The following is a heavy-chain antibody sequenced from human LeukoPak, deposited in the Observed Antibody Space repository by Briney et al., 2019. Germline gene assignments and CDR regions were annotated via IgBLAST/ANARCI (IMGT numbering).Heavy chain of an antibody. Sequence: GGSLRLSCAASGFTFSSYSMNWVRQAPGKGLEWVSSISSSSSYIYYADSVKGRFTISRDNAKNSLYLQMNSLRAEDTAVYYCATPPSYSSNWYVRDYWGQGTLVTVSS. V-gene: IGHV3-21*01. CDR3: ATPPSYSSNWYVRDY. D-gene: IGHD6-13*01. J-gene: IGHJ4*02. CDR1: GFTFSSYS. CDR2: ISSSSSYI.